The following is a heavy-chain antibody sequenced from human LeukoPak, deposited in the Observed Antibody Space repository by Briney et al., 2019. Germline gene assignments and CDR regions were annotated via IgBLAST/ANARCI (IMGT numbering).Heavy chain of an antibody. Sequence: GGSLRLSWAASGFTFSGSAMHWVRQASGKGLEWVGRIRSKANSYATAYAASVKGRFTISRDDSKNTAYLQMNSLKTEDTAVYYCTTRLAAADYWGQGTLVTVSS. D-gene: IGHD6-13*01. CDR2: IRSKANSYAT. CDR1: GFTFSGSA. CDR3: TTRLAAADY. J-gene: IGHJ4*02. V-gene: IGHV3-73*01.